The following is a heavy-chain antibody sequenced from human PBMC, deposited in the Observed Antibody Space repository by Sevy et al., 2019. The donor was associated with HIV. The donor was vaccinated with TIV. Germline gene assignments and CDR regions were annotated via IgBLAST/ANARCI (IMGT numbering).Heavy chain of an antibody. CDR1: GYTLTKLS. J-gene: IGHJ5*02. Sequence: ASVKVSCKVSGYTLTKLSIDWVRQAPGKALEWMGEFDPQDVITISSQRFQGRLTMTVDTSTDTAYMELSSLTSEDTAVYYCATVGLRYFSGSSSYQGDWFDPWGQGTLVTVSS. V-gene: IGHV1-24*01. CDR2: FDPQDVIT. CDR3: ATVGLRYFSGSSSYQGDWFDP. D-gene: IGHD2-15*01.